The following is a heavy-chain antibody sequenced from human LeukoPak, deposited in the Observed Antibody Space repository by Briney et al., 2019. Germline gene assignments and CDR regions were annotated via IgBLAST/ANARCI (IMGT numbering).Heavy chain of an antibody. J-gene: IGHJ4*02. D-gene: IGHD3-10*01. CDR2: ICGSGGST. CDR1: GFTFSSYA. V-gene: IGHV3-23*01. CDR3: AKLGSGEPFDY. Sequence: GGSLRLPCAASGFTFSSYAMSWVRQAPGKGLEWVSAICGSGGSTYYADSVKGRFTISRDNSKNTVYLQMHSLRVEDTAVYYCAKLGSGEPFDYWGPGTLVTVSS.